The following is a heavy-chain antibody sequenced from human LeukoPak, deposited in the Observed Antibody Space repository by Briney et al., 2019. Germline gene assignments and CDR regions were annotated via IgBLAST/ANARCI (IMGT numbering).Heavy chain of an antibody. D-gene: IGHD3-22*01. CDR2: ISYDGSNK. CDR3: ARDRDDSSGYYGYFQH. CDR1: GFTFSSYA. Sequence: GGSLRLSCAASGFTFSSYAMHWVRQAPGKGLEWVAVISYDGSNKYYADSVKGRFTISRNNSKNTLYLQMNSLRAEDTAVYYCARDRDDSSGYYGYFQHWGQGTLVTVSS. V-gene: IGHV3-30*01. J-gene: IGHJ1*01.